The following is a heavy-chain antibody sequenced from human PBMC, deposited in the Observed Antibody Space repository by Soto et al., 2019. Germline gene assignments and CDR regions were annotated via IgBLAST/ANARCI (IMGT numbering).Heavy chain of an antibody. J-gene: IGHJ6*03. CDR1: GGSISSYL. CDR2: ISYSGST. V-gene: IGHV4-59*01. D-gene: IGHD3-16*01. CDR3: ARTTRPPQYYYMDV. Sequence: SETLSLTCTVSGGSISSYLWRWIRQPPGKGLEWIGSISYSGSTNSNPPLKSRVTMSLDTSRSQFSLELSSVTAADTAVYYCARTTRPPQYYYMDVWGKGTTVTVSS.